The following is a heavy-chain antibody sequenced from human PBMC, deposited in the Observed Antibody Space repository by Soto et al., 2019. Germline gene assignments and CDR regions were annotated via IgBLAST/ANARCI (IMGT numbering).Heavy chain of an antibody. CDR3: AGSILTNYYYYYYMYV. J-gene: IGHJ6*03. CDR1: GFTFSSYW. Sequence: GGSLRLSCAASGFTFSSYWMHWVRQAPGKGLVWVSRINSVGSSTNYADSVKGRFTISRDNAKNTLYLQMNSLRAEDTAVYYCAGSILTNYYYYYYMYVWGKGTTVTVSS. CDR2: INSVGSST. V-gene: IGHV3-74*01. D-gene: IGHD2-8*01.